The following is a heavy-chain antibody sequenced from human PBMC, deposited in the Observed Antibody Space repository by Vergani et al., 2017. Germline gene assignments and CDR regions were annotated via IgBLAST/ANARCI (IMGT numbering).Heavy chain of an antibody. D-gene: IGHD6-19*01. CDR3: ARGLGGWSSSDY. Sequence: EVQLLESGGGLVQPGGSLRLSCAASGFTFSSYSMNWVRQAPGKGLEWVSSISSSSSYIYYADSVKGRFTISRDNAKNSLYLQMNSLRAEDTAVYYCARGLGGWSSSDYWGQGTLVTVSS. CDR1: GFTFSSYS. CDR2: ISSSSSYI. V-gene: IGHV3-21*01. J-gene: IGHJ4*02.